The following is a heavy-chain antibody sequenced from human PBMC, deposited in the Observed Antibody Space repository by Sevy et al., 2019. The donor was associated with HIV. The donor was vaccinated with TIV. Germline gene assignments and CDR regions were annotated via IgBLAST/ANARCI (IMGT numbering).Heavy chain of an antibody. CDR2: ISAYNGNT. V-gene: IGHV1-18*01. CDR1: GYTFTSYG. J-gene: IGHJ4*02. Sequence: ASVKVSCKASGYTFTSYGISWVRQAPGQGLEWMGWISAYNGNTNYAQKLQGRVTMTTDTSTSTAYMELRSLRSDDTAVYYGARGLHAYSSGWYGGDYWGQGTLVTVSS. D-gene: IGHD6-19*01. CDR3: ARGLHAYSSGWYGGDY.